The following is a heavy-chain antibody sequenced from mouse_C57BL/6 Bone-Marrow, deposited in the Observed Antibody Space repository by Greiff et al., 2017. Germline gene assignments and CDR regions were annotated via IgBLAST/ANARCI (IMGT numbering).Heavy chain of an antibody. Sequence: EVKVEESGGGLVQPGGSMKLSCVASGFTFSNYWMNWVRQSPETGLEWVAQIRLKSDNYATHYAESVKGRFTISRDDSKSSVYLQMNNLRAEDTGIYYCTEGAWFAYWGQGTLVTVSA. CDR2: IRLKSDNYAT. J-gene: IGHJ3*01. V-gene: IGHV6-3*01. CDR1: GFTFSNYW. CDR3: TEGAWFAY.